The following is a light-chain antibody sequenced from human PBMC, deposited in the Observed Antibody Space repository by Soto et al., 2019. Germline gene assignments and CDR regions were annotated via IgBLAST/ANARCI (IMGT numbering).Light chain of an antibody. J-gene: IGLJ1*01. Sequence: QSVLTQPASVSGSPGQSITISCTGTSSDVGGYNYVSWYQQHPGKAPKLMIYDASNRPSGVSNRFSGSKSGNTASLTISGLQAEDEADYYCSSYTSSSTYVFGTGTNVTVL. V-gene: IGLV2-14*01. CDR2: DAS. CDR3: SSYTSSSTYV. CDR1: SSDVGGYNY.